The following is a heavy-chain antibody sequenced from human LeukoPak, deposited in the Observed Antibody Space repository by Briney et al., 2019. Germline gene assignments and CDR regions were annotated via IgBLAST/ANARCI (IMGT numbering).Heavy chain of an antibody. CDR1: GDSINSLDL. CDR2: MYLSGTT. J-gene: IGHJ4*02. D-gene: IGHD5-18*01. V-gene: IGHV4-4*02. Sequence: SGTLSLTCTVSGDSINSLDLWSWVRQPPGKGLEWIGEMYLSGTTHSNPSVKSRVTISIDKSKNQFFLNLSSVTAADTAVYYCAGRLTGYSSGYIHWGQGTLVTVSS. CDR3: AGRLTGYSSGYIH.